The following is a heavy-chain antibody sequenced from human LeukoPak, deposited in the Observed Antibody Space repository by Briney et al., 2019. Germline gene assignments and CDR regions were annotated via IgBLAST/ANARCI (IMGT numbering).Heavy chain of an antibody. CDR2: TNLHGTAV. D-gene: IGHD3-10*02. Sequence: PGGSLRLSCAVSGLSFSNYWMHWVRQAPGKGLVWVARTNLHGTAVDYADSVKGRFTISRDNSKNMLFLEMNSLRAEDTAVYYCASAYTYVRLGDHWGQGTLLTVSP. CDR3: ASAYTYVRLGDH. CDR1: GLSFSNYW. J-gene: IGHJ4*02. V-gene: IGHV3-74*01.